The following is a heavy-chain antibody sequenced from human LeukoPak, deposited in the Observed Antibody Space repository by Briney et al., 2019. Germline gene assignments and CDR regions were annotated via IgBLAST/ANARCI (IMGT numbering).Heavy chain of an antibody. D-gene: IGHD5-18*01. V-gene: IGHV4-39*07. CDR2: IYYSGST. CDR3: ARERIPESEGGYSYGPPGKFDY. Sequence: PSETLSLTCPVYGGSISSNSYYWGWIRQPPGRGLEWIGSIYYSGSTYYNPSLKSRVTISVDTSKNQFSLKLSSVTAADTAVYYCARERIPESEGGYSYGPPGKFDYWGQGTLVTVSS. CDR1: GGSISSNSYY. J-gene: IGHJ4*02.